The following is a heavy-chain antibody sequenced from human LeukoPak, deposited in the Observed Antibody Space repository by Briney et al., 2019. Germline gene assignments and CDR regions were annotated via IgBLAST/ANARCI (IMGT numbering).Heavy chain of an antibody. CDR1: GGAFSGYY. CDR3: ARDRLLYYYGSGSYPDAFDI. V-gene: IGHV4-34*01. J-gene: IGHJ3*02. CDR2: INHSGST. D-gene: IGHD3-10*01. Sequence: SETLSLTCAVYGGAFSGYYWSWMRQPPGKGLEWIGEINHSGSTNYNPSLKSRVTISVDTSKNQFSLKLSSVTAADTAVYYCARDRLLYYYGSGSYPDAFDIWGQGTMVTVSS.